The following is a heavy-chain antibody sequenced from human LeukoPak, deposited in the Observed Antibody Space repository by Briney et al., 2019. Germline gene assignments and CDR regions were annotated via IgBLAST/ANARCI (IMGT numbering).Heavy chain of an antibody. CDR2: MXPNSGNT. D-gene: IGHD3-10*01. V-gene: IGHV1-8*01. Sequence: ASVKVSCKTSGYTFIDYDINXXXXXTGQGLEWMGXMXPNSGNTGYAQKFQGRVTXTXXXSITTAYMELSSLRSDDTAVYYCVRLMVRGVIGPWGQGTPVTVSS. CDR3: VRLMVRGVIGP. CDR1: GYTFIDYD. J-gene: IGHJ5*02.